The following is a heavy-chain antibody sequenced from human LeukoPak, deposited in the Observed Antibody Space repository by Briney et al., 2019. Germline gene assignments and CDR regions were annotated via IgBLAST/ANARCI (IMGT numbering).Heavy chain of an antibody. CDR1: GFTFSSYS. CDR3: AKDREYSYSYYGMDV. Sequence: GGSLRLSCAASGFTFSSYSMNWVRQAPGKGLEWVAVISYDGSNKYYADSVKGRFTISRDNSKNTLYLQMNSLRAEDTAVYYCAKDREYSYSYYGMDVWGQGTTVTVSS. D-gene: IGHD5-18*01. J-gene: IGHJ6*02. CDR2: ISYDGSNK. V-gene: IGHV3-30*18.